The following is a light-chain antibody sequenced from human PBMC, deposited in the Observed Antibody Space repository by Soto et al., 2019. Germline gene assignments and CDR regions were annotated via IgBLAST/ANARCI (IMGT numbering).Light chain of an antibody. Sequence: DIVMTQSPLSLPVTPGEPASISCRSSQSLLHSNGYNCLDWYLQKPGQSPQLLIYLGSNRASGVPDRFSGSGSSTDFTLKISRVEAEDVGVYYCVQALQSPTFGPGTKVDIK. CDR2: LGS. J-gene: IGKJ3*01. V-gene: IGKV2-28*01. CDR3: VQALQSPT. CDR1: QSLLHSNGYNC.